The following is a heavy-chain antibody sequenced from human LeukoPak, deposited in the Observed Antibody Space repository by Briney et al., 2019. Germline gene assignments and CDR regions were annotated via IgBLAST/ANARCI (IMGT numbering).Heavy chain of an antibody. CDR3: AREARYCSGGNCYDKHFYYYYYMDV. Sequence: SETLSLTCTVSGGSISSYYWSWIRQPAGKGLECIGLIYYSGSTYYNPSLKSRVTISVDTSKNQFSLKLSSVTAADTAVYYCAREARYCSGGNCYDKHFYYYYYMDVWGKGTPVTVSS. CDR1: GGSISSYY. CDR2: IYYSGST. J-gene: IGHJ6*03. V-gene: IGHV4-4*07. D-gene: IGHD2-15*01.